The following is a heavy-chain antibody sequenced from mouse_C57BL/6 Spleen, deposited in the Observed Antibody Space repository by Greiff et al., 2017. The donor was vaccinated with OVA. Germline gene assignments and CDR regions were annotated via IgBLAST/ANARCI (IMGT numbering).Heavy chain of an antibody. CDR2: IYPGDGDT. V-gene: IGHV1-80*01. Sequence: LQESGAELVKPGASVKISCKASGYAFSSYWMNWVKQRPGQGLAWIGQIYPGDGDTNYNGKFKGKATLTADKSSSTAYMQLSSLTSEDAAVYFCARSMVTRGDYWGQGTTLTVAS. CDR1: GYAFSSYW. D-gene: IGHD2-2*01. J-gene: IGHJ2*01. CDR3: ARSMVTRGDY.